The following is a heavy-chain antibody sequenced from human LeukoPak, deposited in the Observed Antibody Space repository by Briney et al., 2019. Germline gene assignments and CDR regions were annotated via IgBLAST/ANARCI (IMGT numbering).Heavy chain of an antibody. Sequence: ASVKVSCKASGYTFTSYGISWVRQAPGQGLEWMGWISAYNGNTNYAQKLQDRVTMTTDTSPNTAYLEMRRLRSDDSAVYYCARARNVMVIGDVWGKGTTVIVSS. CDR3: ARARNVMVIGDV. V-gene: IGHV1-18*01. CDR1: GYTFTSYG. D-gene: IGHD2/OR15-2a*01. CDR2: ISAYNGNT. J-gene: IGHJ6*04.